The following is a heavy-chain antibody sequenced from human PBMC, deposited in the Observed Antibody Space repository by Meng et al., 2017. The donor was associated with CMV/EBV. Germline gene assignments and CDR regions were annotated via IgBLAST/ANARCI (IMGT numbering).Heavy chain of an antibody. J-gene: IGHJ6*02. D-gene: IGHD6-6*01. Sequence: KISCKASGGTFSSYAISWVRQAPGQGLEWMGGIIPIFGTANYAQKFQGRVTITTDESTSTAYMELSSLRSEDTAVYYCARDSRGFYSSSPRTVGMDVWGQGTTVTVSS. CDR3: ARDSRGFYSSSPRTVGMDV. V-gene: IGHV1-69*05. CDR2: IIPIFGTA. CDR1: GGTFSSYA.